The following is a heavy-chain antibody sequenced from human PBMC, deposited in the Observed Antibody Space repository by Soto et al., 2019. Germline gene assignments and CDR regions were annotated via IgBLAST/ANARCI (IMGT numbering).Heavy chain of an antibody. CDR3: ARDQEDCSTTRCYYSYGLEV. V-gene: IGHV3-33*01. J-gene: IGHJ6*02. D-gene: IGHD2-2*01. CDR1: GFTFSNYG. CDR2: IWFDGSNK. Sequence: GGSLRLSCAASGFTFSNYGMHWVRQAPGKGLEWVAVIWFDGSNKYYADSVKGRFTISRDNSKNTLYLQMNSLRAEDRAVYYCARDQEDCSTTRCYYSYGLEVWGQGTTVTVSS.